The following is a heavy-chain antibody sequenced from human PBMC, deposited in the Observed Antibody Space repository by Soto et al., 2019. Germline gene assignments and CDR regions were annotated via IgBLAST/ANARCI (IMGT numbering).Heavy chain of an antibody. D-gene: IGHD3-16*01. CDR3: ARHGVY. J-gene: IGHJ4*02. V-gene: IGHV3-74*01. Sequence: EVQLVESGGGLVQPGGSLRLSCAASGFTFSVYWMHWVRQAPGQGLVWVSRINSDGISTSYADSVKGRFTISRDNAKNTLYLQRNNLRAEDTAAYYCARHGVYWGQGTLVTVSS. CDR2: INSDGIST. CDR1: GFTFSVYW.